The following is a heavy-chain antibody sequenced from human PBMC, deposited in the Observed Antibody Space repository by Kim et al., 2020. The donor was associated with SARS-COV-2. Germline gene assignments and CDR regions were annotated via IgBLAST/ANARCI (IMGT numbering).Heavy chain of an antibody. J-gene: IGHJ6*02. CDR2: ISGSGGST. V-gene: IGHV3-23*01. Sequence: GGSLRLSCAASGFTFSSYAMSWVRQAPGKGLEWVSAISGSGGSTYYADSVKGRFTISRDNSKNTLYLQMNSLRVEDTAVYYCAKANGYCSSTSCLDYYYYYGMDVWGQGTTVTASS. CDR1: GFTFSSYA. CDR3: AKANGYCSSTSCLDYYYYYGMDV. D-gene: IGHD2-2*01.